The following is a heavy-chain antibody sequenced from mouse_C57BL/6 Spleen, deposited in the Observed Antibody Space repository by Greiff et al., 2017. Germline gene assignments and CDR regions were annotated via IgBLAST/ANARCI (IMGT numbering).Heavy chain of an antibody. CDR2: ISSGGDYI. Sequence: EVNVVESGEGLVKPGGSLKLSCAASGFTFSSYAMSWVRQTPEKRLEWVAYISSGGDYIYYADTVKGRFTISRDNARNTLYLQMSSLKSEDTAMXYCTRDGGYGNFYFDYWGQGTTLTVSS. V-gene: IGHV5-9-1*02. CDR3: TRDGGYGNFYFDY. D-gene: IGHD2-10*02. CDR1: GFTFSSYA. J-gene: IGHJ2*01.